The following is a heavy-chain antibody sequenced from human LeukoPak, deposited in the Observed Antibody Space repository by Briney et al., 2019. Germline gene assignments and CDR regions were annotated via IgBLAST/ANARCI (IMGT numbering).Heavy chain of an antibody. V-gene: IGHV2-5*01. D-gene: IGHD1-26*01. J-gene: IGHJ4*02. CDR3: AHRSQVLVGATALYFFDY. Sequence: SGPTLVNPTQTLTLTCTFSGFSLSTGGVGVGWIRQPPGKALEWLALIYWNDDKRYSPSPKSRLTITKDTSKNQVVLTMTNMDPVDTATYYCAHRSQVLVGATALYFFDYWGQGALVTVSS. CDR1: GFSLSTGGVG. CDR2: IYWNDDK.